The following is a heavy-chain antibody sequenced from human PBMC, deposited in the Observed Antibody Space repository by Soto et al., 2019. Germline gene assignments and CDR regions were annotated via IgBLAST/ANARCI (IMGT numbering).Heavy chain of an antibody. CDR3: ARDLVGYSGYDFGYDY. V-gene: IGHV3-21*01. CDR1: GFTFSSYS. J-gene: IGHJ4*02. D-gene: IGHD5-12*01. Sequence: EVQLVESGGGLVKPGGSLRLSCAASGFTFSSYSMNWVRQAPGKGLEWVSSISSSSSYIYYADSVKGRFTISRDNAKNSLYLQMNCLRAEDTAVYYCARDLVGYSGYDFGYDYWGQGTLVTVSS. CDR2: ISSSSSYI.